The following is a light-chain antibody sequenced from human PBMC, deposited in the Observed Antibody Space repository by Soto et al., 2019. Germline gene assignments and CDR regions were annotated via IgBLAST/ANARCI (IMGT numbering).Light chain of an antibody. CDR2: DNY. V-gene: IGLV1-51*01. Sequence: QAVVTQPPSVSATPGQKVTISCSGSSSNIGNNYVSWYRQLPGTAPQLLIYDNYKRPSGIPDRFSGSKSGTSATLGITGLQTGDEADYYCATWDSSQSAVVVGGGTLLTVL. CDR1: SSNIGNNY. CDR3: ATWDSSQSAVV. J-gene: IGLJ2*01.